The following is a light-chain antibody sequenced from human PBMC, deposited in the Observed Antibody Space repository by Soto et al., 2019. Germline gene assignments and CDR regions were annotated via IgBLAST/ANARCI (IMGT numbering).Light chain of an antibody. CDR3: QQFFSAVLT. CDR2: GAS. J-gene: IGKJ4*02. Sequence: DIQLTQTPSSLSASLGDRITITCRTSETINTFLNWYQVQPGQAPRLLVYGASQLQVGVPVRFSGSGSGTLFSLPIDNLQREDVASYFCQQFFSAVLTFGGGTRVDI. V-gene: IGKV1-39*01. CDR1: ETINTF.